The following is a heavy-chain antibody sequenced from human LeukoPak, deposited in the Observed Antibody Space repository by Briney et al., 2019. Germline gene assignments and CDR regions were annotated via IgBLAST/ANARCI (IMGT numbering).Heavy chain of an antibody. CDR2: ISHDGNDK. D-gene: IGHD7-27*01. CDR1: GYTFSANG. V-gene: IGHV3-33*01. J-gene: IGHJ4*02. CDR3: ARDFSGDYYFDS. Sequence: PGTSLRLSCAASGYTFSANGMHWVRQAPGKGLEWVGMISHDGNDKNYGDSIKGRFTISRDDSKSTLYLQMNSLRAEDTAVYYCARDFSGDYYFDSWGQGTLVIVSS.